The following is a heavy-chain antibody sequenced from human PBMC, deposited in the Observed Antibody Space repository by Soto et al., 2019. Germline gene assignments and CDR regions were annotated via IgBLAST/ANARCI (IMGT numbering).Heavy chain of an antibody. Sequence: SETLSRTCTVSGGSISSYYWGWIRQPAGKGLEWIGRIYTSGSTNYNPSLKSRVTMSVDTSKNQFSLKLSSVTAADTAVYYCARADPHGDYFDYWGQGTLVTVSS. D-gene: IGHD4-17*01. CDR1: GGSISSYY. CDR2: IYTSGST. J-gene: IGHJ4*02. V-gene: IGHV4-4*07. CDR3: ARADPHGDYFDY.